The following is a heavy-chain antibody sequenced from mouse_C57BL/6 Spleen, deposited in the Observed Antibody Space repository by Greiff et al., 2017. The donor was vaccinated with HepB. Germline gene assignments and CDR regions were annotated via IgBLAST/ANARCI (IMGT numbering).Heavy chain of an antibody. CDR3: ASLYYDYDWFAY. D-gene: IGHD2-4*01. CDR1: GFTFSSYG. Sequence: DVKLVESGGDLVKPGGSLKLSCAASGFTFSSYGMSWVRQTPDKRLEWVATISSGGSYTYYPDSVKGRFTISRDNAKNTLYLQMSSLKSEDTAMYYCASLYYDYDWFAYWGQGTLVTVSA. CDR2: ISSGGSYT. J-gene: IGHJ3*01. V-gene: IGHV5-6*02.